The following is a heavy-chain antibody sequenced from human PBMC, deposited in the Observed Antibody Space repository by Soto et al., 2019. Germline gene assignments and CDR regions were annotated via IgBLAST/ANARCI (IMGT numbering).Heavy chain of an antibody. D-gene: IGHD3-3*01. J-gene: IGHJ5*02. Sequence: QVQLVESGGGLVRPGGSLRLSCAASGFTFRDYDMSWIRQAPGKGLEWVSCISSSGTATYYADSVKGRFTISRDNAKNSLYVEMNSLPVEDSAVYYSARKGPRAARTNPWGQGTLVTVSS. CDR1: GFTFRDYD. CDR2: ISSSGTAT. CDR3: ARKGPRAARTNP. V-gene: IGHV3-11*01.